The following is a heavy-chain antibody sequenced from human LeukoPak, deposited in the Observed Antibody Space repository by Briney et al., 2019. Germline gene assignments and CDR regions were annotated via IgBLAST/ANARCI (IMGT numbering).Heavy chain of an antibody. D-gene: IGHD6-19*01. V-gene: IGHV4-34*01. CDR1: GGSFSGYY. CDR2: INHSGST. J-gene: IGHJ4*02. Sequence: SETLSLTCAVYGGSFSGYYWSWIRQPPGKGLEWIGEINHSGSTNYNPSLKSRVTISVDTSKNQFSLKLSSVTAADTAVYYCARAFGYSSGWYGGDLDYWGQGTLVTVSS. CDR3: ARAFGYSSGWYGGDLDY.